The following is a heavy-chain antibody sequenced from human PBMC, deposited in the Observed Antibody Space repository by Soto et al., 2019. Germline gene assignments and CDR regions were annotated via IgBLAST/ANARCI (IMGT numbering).Heavy chain of an antibody. CDR2: MNPNSGNT. Sequence: ASVKVSCKASGYTFTSYDINWVRQATGQGLEWMGWMNPNSGNTGYAQKFQGRVTMTRNTSISTAYMELSSLRSEDTAVYYCARSKSRYYDFWSGTGSHYYYYMDVWGKGTTVTVSS. CDR3: ARSKSRYYDFWSGTGSHYYYYMDV. D-gene: IGHD3-3*01. V-gene: IGHV1-8*01. CDR1: GYTFTSYD. J-gene: IGHJ6*03.